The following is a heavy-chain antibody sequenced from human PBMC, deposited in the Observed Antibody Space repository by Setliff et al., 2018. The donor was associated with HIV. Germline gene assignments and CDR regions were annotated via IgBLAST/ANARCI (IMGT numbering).Heavy chain of an antibody. D-gene: IGHD5-12*01. CDR2: IYTSGST. J-gene: IGHJ4*02. CDR1: GGSISSYY. CDR3: ARRAFKDGYKRSYFGY. Sequence: PSETLSLTCTVSGGSISSYYWSWIRQPPGKGLEWIGYIYTSGSTNYNPSLKSRVTMSVDTSKNKFSLKLSSVTAADTAVYYCARRAFKDGYKRSYFGYWGQGTLVTVSS. V-gene: IGHV4-4*09.